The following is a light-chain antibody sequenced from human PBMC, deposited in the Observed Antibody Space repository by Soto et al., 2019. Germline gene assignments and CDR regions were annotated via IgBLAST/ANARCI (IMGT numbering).Light chain of an antibody. CDR3: QQSYTTPIT. Sequence: DIQMTQSPTSLSASVGDRVTITCQASQDINDNLNWYQQKQGKAPKVLIYDASKLETGVPSRFGGRGSGTDFTLTISSLQPEDFATYYCQQSYTTPITFGQGTKVDIK. J-gene: IGKJ1*01. V-gene: IGKV1-39*01. CDR2: DAS. CDR1: QDINDN.